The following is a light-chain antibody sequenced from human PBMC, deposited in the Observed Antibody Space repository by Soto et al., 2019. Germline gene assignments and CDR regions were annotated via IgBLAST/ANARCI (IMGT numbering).Light chain of an antibody. CDR1: QSMSGW. V-gene: IGKV1-5*01. J-gene: IGKJ2*03. CDR2: DAS. CDR3: HQYKTYYS. Sequence: IEMPQSPSTLSASVGDRGTITCRAGQSMSGWLAWYQQKPGKAPKLLIYDASNLESGGPSRFGGSGSGTEFTLTISSLQPDDFATYYCHQYKTYYSFGQGTKVDIK.